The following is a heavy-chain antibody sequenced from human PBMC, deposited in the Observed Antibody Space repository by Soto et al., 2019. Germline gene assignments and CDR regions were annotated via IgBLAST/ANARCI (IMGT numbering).Heavy chain of an antibody. J-gene: IGHJ3*01. CDR2: IYHSGST. CDR1: GGSISSGGYS. Sequence: QLQLQESGSGLVKPSQSLSLTCAVSGGSISSGGYSWSWIGQPPGKGLEWMGYIYHSGSTYFNPSLKSRVTLSVDRPKNQFSLQLSFVPAAHTAVYSCATSGRYAFALWGQGTMVTVSS. CDR3: ATSGRYAFAL. V-gene: IGHV4-30-2*01.